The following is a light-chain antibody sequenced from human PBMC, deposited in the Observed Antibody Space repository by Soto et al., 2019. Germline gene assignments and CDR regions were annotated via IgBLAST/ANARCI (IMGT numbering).Light chain of an antibody. CDR1: QSVSSY. CDR3: QQRSNWPWK. V-gene: IGKV3-11*01. CDR2: DAS. Sequence: EIVLTQSPATLSLSPGERATLSCRASQSVSSYLAWYQQKPGQAPRLLIYDASHRATAIPARFSGSGSGTDFTLTISRLQPEDFAVSYCQQRSNWPWKFGQGTKVEIK. J-gene: IGKJ1*01.